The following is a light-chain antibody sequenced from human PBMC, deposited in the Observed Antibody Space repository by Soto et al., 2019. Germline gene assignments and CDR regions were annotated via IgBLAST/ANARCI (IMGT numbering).Light chain of an antibody. J-gene: IGLJ2*01. CDR2: GNS. Sequence: QPVLTQPPSVSGAPGQRVTISCTGSSSNIGAGYDVHWYQQVPGTAPKVLVYGNSNRPSGVPDRFSGSKSGTSASLAITGLQAEDEADYYCQSYDSSLSDVVFGGGTKLTVL. CDR3: QSYDSSLSDVV. V-gene: IGLV1-40*01. CDR1: SSNIGAGYD.